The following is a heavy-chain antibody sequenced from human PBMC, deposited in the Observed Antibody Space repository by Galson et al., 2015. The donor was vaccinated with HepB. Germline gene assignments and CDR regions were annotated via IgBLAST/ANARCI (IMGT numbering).Heavy chain of an antibody. CDR1: GGTFSSYA. CDR2: IIPIFGTA. D-gene: IGHD2-21*02. J-gene: IGHJ3*02. CDR3: ARAGYCGGDCYYNDAFDI. Sequence: SVKVSCKASGGTFSSYAISWVRQAPGQGLEWMGGIIPIFGTANYAQKFQGRVTITADESTSTAYMELSSLRSEDTAVYYCARAGYCGGDCYYNDAFDIWGQGTMVTVSS. V-gene: IGHV1-69*13.